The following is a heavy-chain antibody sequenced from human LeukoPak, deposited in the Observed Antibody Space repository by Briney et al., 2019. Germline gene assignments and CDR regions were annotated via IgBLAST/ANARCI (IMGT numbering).Heavy chain of an antibody. CDR3: ARVVGDSSGYSGLTYYFDY. V-gene: IGHV3-21*01. CDR1: GFTFSSYS. Sequence: KPGGSLRLSCAASGFTFSSYSMNWVRQAPGKGLEWVSSISSSSSYIYYADSVKGRFTISRDNAKNSLYLQMNSLRAEDTAVYYCARVVGDSSGYSGLTYYFDYWGQGTLVTVSS. CDR2: ISSSSSYI. D-gene: IGHD3-22*01. J-gene: IGHJ4*02.